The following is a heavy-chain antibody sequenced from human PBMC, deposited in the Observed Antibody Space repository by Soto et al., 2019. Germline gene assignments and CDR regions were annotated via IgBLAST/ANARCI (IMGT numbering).Heavy chain of an antibody. CDR2: IIPIFGTA. V-gene: IGHV1-69*06. CDR1: GGTFSSYA. Sequence: QVQLVQSGAEGKKRGSSVKVSCKASGGTFSSYAISWVRQAPGQGLEWMGGIIPIFGTANYAQKFQGRATITADKSTSTAYIELSSLRSEDTAEYYCDRYGGIAVATNCVQGTLVTVSS. J-gene: IGHJ4*02. CDR3: DRYGGIAVATN. D-gene: IGHD6-19*01.